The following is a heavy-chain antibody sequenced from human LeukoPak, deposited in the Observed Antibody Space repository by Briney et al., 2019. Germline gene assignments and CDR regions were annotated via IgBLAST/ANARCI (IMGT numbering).Heavy chain of an antibody. CDR2: SNDSGGT. J-gene: IGHJ4*02. CDR1: GGTFSGYY. CDR3: ARDGGGNRNFDY. Sequence: SETLSLTCAVYGGTFSGYYWSWIRQPPGKRLEWVGESNDSGGTNYNPSLKSRVTISADKSKNQVYLRLTSVTAADTAVYYCARDGGGNRNFDYWGQGTLVTVSS. V-gene: IGHV4-34*10. D-gene: IGHD4-23*01.